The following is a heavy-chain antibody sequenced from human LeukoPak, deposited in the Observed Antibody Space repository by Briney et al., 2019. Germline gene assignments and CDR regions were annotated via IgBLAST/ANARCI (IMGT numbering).Heavy chain of an antibody. CDR3: ARDHCSGGSCNWPFDP. Sequence: ASVKVSCKASGYTFTGYYMHWVRQAPGQGLEWMGWINPNSGGTNYAQKFQGRVTMTRDTSISTAYMELSRLRSDDTAVYYCARDHCSGGSCNWPFDPWGQGTLVTVSS. CDR1: GYTFTGYY. D-gene: IGHD2-15*01. J-gene: IGHJ5*02. V-gene: IGHV1-2*02. CDR2: INPNSGGT.